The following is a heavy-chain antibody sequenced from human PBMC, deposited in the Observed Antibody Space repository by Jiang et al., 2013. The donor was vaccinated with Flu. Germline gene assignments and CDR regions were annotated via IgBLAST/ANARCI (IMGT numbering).Heavy chain of an antibody. CDR1: GYTFTSYA. Sequence: QSGSELKKPGASVKVSCKASGYTFTSYAMNWVRQAPGQGLEWMGWINTNTGNPTYAQGFTGRFVFSLDTSVSTAYLQISSLKAEDTAVYYCASEYCSGGSCGPDRRGGFDPWGQGTLVTVSS. V-gene: IGHV7-4-1*02. D-gene: IGHD2-15*01. CDR2: INTNTGNP. J-gene: IGHJ5*02. CDR3: ASEYCSGGSCGPDRRGGFDP.